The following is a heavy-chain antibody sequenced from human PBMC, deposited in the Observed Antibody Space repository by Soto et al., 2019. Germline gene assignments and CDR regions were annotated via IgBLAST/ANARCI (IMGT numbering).Heavy chain of an antibody. Sequence: SGPTLVNPTQTLTQTCTFSGFSLSTSGVGVGWIRQPPGKALEWLALIYWNDDKRYSPCLRSRLTITKDTSKNQVVLTMTNRDAVETATYYCAHSIRLRYYGSGSYYWGYYYGMEVWGQGT. D-gene: IGHD3-10*01. CDR1: GFSLSTSGVG. J-gene: IGHJ6*02. CDR2: IYWNDDK. CDR3: AHSIRLRYYGSGSYYWGYYYGMEV. V-gene: IGHV2-5*01.